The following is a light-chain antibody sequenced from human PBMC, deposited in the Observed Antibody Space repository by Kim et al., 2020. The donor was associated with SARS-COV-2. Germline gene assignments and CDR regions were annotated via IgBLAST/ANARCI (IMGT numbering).Light chain of an antibody. J-gene: IGKJ1*01. CDR3: QQRDSWPRT. CDR1: QSVRSQ. CDR2: DAS. V-gene: IGKV3-11*01. Sequence: LSPGERVTLACRASQSVRSQLAWYQHKSGQAPRLLIYDASSRTTAIPARFSGSGSETDFTLTISSLEPEDFAVYYCQQRDSWPRTFGQGTKVDIK.